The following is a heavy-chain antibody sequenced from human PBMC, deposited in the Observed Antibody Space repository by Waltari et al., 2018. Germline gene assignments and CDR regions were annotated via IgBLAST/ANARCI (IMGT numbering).Heavy chain of an antibody. CDR3: ARVLGGYCSGGSCHGDAFDI. V-gene: IGHV4-38-2*01. D-gene: IGHD2-15*01. CDR1: GYSISSGYY. J-gene: IGHJ3*02. CDR2: IYHSGST. Sequence: QVQLQESGPGLVMPSETLSLTCAVSGYSISSGYYWGWIRQPPGKGLEWIGSIYHSGSTYYNPSRKSRVTISVDTSKNQFSLKLSSVTAADTAVYYCARVLGGYCSGGSCHGDAFDIWGQGTMVTVSS.